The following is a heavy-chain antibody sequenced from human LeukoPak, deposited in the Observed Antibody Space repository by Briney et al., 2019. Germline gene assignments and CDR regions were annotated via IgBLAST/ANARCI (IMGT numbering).Heavy chain of an antibody. CDR2: IKSKTDGGTT. D-gene: IGHD3-22*01. J-gene: IGHJ4*02. Sequence: GGSLRLSCAASGFTFSNAWMSWVRQAPGKGLEWVGRIKSKTDGGTTDYAAPVKGRFTISRDDSKSTLYLQMNSLKTEDTAVYYCTTDWDMIVEDFDYWGQGTLVTVSS. CDR1: GFTFSNAW. V-gene: IGHV3-15*01. CDR3: TTDWDMIVEDFDY.